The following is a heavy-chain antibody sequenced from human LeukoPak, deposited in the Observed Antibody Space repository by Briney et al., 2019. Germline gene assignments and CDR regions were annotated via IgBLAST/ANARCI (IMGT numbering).Heavy chain of an antibody. CDR3: AREWDNWFDP. CDR2: MNPHSGDT. J-gene: IGHJ5*02. CDR1: GYTFTSYD. V-gene: IGHV1-8*01. D-gene: IGHD1-26*01. Sequence: ASVKVSCKASGYTFTSYDINWVRQATGQGLEWMGWMNPHSGDTGHAQKFQGRVSMTRDTSINTAYMELSSLRSEDTAVYYCAREWDNWFDPWGQGTLVTVSS.